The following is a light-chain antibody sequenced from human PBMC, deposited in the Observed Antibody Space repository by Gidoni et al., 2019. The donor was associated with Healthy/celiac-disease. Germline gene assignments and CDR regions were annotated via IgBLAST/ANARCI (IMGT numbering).Light chain of an antibody. V-gene: IGLV2-14*01. CDR2: ECS. CDR1: SSDVGGYNY. CDR3: SSYTSSSTPL. J-gene: IGLJ2*01. Sequence: QSALTQPASVSGSPGQSITIYCTGTSSDVGGYNYVSWYQQHPGKAPKLMIYECSNRHSGVSNRFSGSKSGNTASLTLSVLQAEDEADYYCSSYTSSSTPLFGGGTKLTVL.